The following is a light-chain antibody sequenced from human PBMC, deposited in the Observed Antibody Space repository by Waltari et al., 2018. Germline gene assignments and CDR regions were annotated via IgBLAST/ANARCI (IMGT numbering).Light chain of an antibody. V-gene: IGKV4-1*01. J-gene: IGKJ4*02. CDR2: EDS. CDR1: QSVLHSSKHKNY. Sequence: DIAMTQSPDSLAVSLGERANINCKSSQSVLHSSKHKNYLGWYQQKPGQAPLLLIYEDSERPSEIPGRFSGSSSGTTVTLTITGAHVDDEADYYCFSAADNNWVFGGGTK. CDR3: FSAADNNWV.